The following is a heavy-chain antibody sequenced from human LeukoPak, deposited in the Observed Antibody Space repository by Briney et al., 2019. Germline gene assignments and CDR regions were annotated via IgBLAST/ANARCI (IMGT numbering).Heavy chain of an antibody. CDR3: ARLWGSVSGYFDY. CDR1: GYTFSSHG. D-gene: IGHD2-21*01. J-gene: IGHJ4*02. V-gene: IGHV3-33*01. Sequence: PGGSLRLSCAVSGYTFSSHGMHWVRPAPGKGLEWVAAIWYDGSEKYYEDSVKGRFTISRDNSKNMLYLQMDSLRADDTALYYCARLWGSVSGYFDYWGQGTLVTVSS. CDR2: IWYDGSEK.